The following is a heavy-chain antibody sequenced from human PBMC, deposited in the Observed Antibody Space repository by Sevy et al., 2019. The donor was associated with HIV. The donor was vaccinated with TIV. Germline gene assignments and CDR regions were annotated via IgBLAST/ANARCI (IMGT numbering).Heavy chain of an antibody. D-gene: IGHD3-22*01. CDR1: EFTFSSYG. CDR3: VSGAYYYESRTENFDY. J-gene: IGHJ4*02. Sequence: GGSLRLSCAASEFTFSSYGMHWVRQAPGKGLEWVALIWYDGSNKYYADSVKGRFTISRDNSKNTLYLQMYSLGAEDTAVYYCVSGAYYYESRTENFDYWGQGTLVTVSS. V-gene: IGHV3-33*01. CDR2: IWYDGSNK.